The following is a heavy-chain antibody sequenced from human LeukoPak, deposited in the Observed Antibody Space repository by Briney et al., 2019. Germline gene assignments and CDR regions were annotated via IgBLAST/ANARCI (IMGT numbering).Heavy chain of an antibody. V-gene: IGHV3-74*01. CDR3: AREGSAAGLDY. J-gene: IGHJ4*02. CDR2: INNDGSGT. D-gene: IGHD6-13*01. CDR1: GFTFSSYW. Sequence: GGSLRLSCAASGFTFSSYWMHWVRQAPGKGPVWVSRINNDGSGTTYADSVKGRFTISRDDAKNTLYLQMNSLRAEDTAVYYCAREGSAAGLDYWGQGTLVTVSS.